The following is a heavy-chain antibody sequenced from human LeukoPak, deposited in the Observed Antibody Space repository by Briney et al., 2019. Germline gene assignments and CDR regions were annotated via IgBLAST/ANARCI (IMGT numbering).Heavy chain of an antibody. V-gene: IGHV1-2*06. Sequence: GASVKVSRKASGYTFTGYYMHWVRQAPGQGLEWMGRINPNSGGTNYAQKFQGRVTMTRDTSISTAYMELSRLRSDDTAVYYCASLYYDILTGYYEGYGDFDYWGQGTLVTVSS. CDR1: GYTFTGYY. J-gene: IGHJ4*02. CDR2: INPNSGGT. D-gene: IGHD3-9*01. CDR3: ASLYYDILTGYYEGYGDFDY.